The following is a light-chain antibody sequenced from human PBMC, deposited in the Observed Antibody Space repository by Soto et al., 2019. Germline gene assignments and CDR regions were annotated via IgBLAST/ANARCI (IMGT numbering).Light chain of an antibody. V-gene: IGKV3-20*01. CDR1: QNIRGNE. CDR3: QDYGASAPWT. J-gene: IGKJ1*01. CDR2: RGS. Sequence: EVVLTQSPGTLSLSPGERATLSCRASQNIRGNELAWYQQKPGQAPRLLIYRGSTRATGIPDRFSGRGSGRDFALNTSRLEPEDIAVYYCQDYGASAPWTFGQGTKVEIK.